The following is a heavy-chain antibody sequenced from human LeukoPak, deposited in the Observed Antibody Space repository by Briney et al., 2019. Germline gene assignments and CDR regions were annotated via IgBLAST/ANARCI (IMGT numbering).Heavy chain of an antibody. CDR2: ISSSSSYM. CDR3: ARWRYSGYDYDY. J-gene: IGHJ4*02. V-gene: IGHV3-21*01. CDR1: GFTFSSYS. D-gene: IGHD5-12*01. Sequence: PGGSLRLSRAASGFTFSSYSMNWVRQAPGKGLEWVSSISSSSSYMYYADSVKGRFTISRDNAKNSLYLQMNSLRAEDTAVYYCARWRYSGYDYDYWGQGTLVTVSS.